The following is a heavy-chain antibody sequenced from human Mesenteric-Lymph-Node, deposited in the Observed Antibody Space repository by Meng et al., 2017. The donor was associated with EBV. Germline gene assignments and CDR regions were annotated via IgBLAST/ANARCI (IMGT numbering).Heavy chain of an antibody. CDR3: ATEDAEYLGSGSD. CDR1: GYTFTSYG. J-gene: IGHJ4*02. D-gene: IGHD3-10*01. V-gene: IGHV1-18*01. Sequence: QVQLVQSGPELKKPGASVAVSCEASGYTFTSYGISWVRQAPGQGLEWMGWINTYNDNTNYAQNLQGRVSMTTDTSTSTAYMELRSLRSDDTAVYYCATEDAEYLGSGSDWGQGTLVTVSS. CDR2: INTYNDNT.